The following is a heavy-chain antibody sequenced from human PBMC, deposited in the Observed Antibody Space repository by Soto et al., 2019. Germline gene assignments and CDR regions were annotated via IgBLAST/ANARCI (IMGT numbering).Heavy chain of an antibody. Sequence: GGSLRLSCAASGFTFRSYAMTWFRQAPGKGLEWVSVVTYNGDNTYYADSVKGRFTISRDNSKEKVDLQMNSLTAEDTAVYYCARYIRGPTVFYFDFWGPGVLVTVSS. D-gene: IGHD3-3*02. J-gene: IGHJ4*02. CDR1: GFTFRSYA. V-gene: IGHV3-23*01. CDR3: ARYIRGPTVFYFDF. CDR2: VTYNGDNT.